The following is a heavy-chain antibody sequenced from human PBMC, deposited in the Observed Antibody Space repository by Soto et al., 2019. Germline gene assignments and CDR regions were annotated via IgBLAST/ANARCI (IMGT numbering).Heavy chain of an antibody. Sequence: QVQLQESGPGLVKPSQTLSLTCTVSGGSISSGGYYWSWIRQHPGKGLEWIGYIYYSGSTYYNPYRMSRVTISVDTSKNEFSLKLSSVTAADTAVYYCATTSRYCTNGVCYHGWGWFDPWGQGTLVTVSS. CDR2: IYYSGST. CDR1: GGSISSGGYY. V-gene: IGHV4-31*03. D-gene: IGHD2-8*01. J-gene: IGHJ5*02. CDR3: ATTSRYCTNGVCYHGWGWFDP.